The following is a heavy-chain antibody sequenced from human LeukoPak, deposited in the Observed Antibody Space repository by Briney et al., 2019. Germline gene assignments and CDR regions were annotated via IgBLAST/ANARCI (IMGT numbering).Heavy chain of an antibody. Sequence: SETLSLTCGVYVRSFSGYYWSWIRQPPGKGLECSGEINHSGSTNSNPSLKSRVTKSVDTPNNQFSPKLSSVTAADPAVYYCAKIPGRVAAAVDYWGQGTLVTVSS. CDR2: INHSGST. CDR3: AKIPGRVAAAVDY. J-gene: IGHJ4*02. D-gene: IGHD6-13*01. CDR1: VRSFSGYY. V-gene: IGHV4-34*01.